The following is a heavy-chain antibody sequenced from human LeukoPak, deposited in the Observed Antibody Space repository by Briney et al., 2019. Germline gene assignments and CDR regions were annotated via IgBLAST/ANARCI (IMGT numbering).Heavy chain of an antibody. Sequence: SETLSLTCTVSGGSISSYYWSWIRQPPGKGLEWIGYIYYSGSTNYNPSLKSRVTISVDTSKNQFSLKLSSVTAADTAVYYCARHSVAHRGAIRPGAFDIWGQGTMVTVSS. CDR1: GGSISSYY. V-gene: IGHV4-59*08. J-gene: IGHJ3*02. CDR3: ARHSVAHRGAIRPGAFDI. D-gene: IGHD3-10*01. CDR2: IYYSGST.